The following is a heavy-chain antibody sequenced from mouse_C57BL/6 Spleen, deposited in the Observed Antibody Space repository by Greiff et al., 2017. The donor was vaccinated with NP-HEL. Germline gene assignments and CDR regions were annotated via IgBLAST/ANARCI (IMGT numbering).Heavy chain of an antibody. Sequence: QVHVKQPGAELVMPGASVKLSCKASGYTFTSYWMHWVKQRPGQGLEWIGEIDPSDSYTNYNQKFKGKSTLTVDKSSSTAYMQLSSLTSEDSAVYYCARGVTYGYDGYFDVWGTGTTVTVSS. CDR3: ARGVTYGYDGYFDV. CDR1: GYTFTSYW. V-gene: IGHV1-69*01. J-gene: IGHJ1*03. CDR2: IDPSDSYT. D-gene: IGHD2-2*01.